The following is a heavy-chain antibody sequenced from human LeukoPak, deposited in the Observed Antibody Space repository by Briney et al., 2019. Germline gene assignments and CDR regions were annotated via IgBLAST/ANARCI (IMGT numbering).Heavy chain of an antibody. CDR2: IHVGKGDT. D-gene: IGHD6-19*01. CDR1: GYTFTSYA. CDR3: VRKTPGPQFGMDV. V-gene: IGHV1-3*01. J-gene: IGHJ6*02. Sequence: ASVKVSCKASGYTFTSYAMHWVRQAPGQRLEWMGWIHVGKGDTGSSQKVQGRVTITRDTSASTVYMELSSLRSEDTAVYYCVRKTPGPQFGMDVWGQGTTVTV.